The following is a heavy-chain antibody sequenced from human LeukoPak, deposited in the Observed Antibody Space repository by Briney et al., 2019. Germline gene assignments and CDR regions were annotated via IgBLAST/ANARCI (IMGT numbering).Heavy chain of an antibody. J-gene: IGHJ4*02. V-gene: IGHV4-34*01. CDR1: GGSFSGYY. CDR3: ARLSTGDWFDDY. D-gene: IGHD3-9*01. CDR2: INHSGST. Sequence: SETLSLTCAVYGGSFSGYYWSWIRQPPGKGLEWTGEINHSGSTNYNPSLKSRVTISVDTSKNQFSLKLSSVTAADTAVYYCARLSTGDWFDDYWGQGTLVTVSS.